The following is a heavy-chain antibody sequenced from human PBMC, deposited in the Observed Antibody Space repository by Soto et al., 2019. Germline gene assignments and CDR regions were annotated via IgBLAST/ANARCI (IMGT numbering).Heavy chain of an antibody. CDR3: ARGEIISITVDTSSFDY. V-gene: IGHV1-69*01. J-gene: IGHJ4*02. D-gene: IGHD5-18*01. CDR2: IIPIFGTA. CDR1: GGTFSSYA. Sequence: QVQLVQSGAEVKKPGSSVKVSCKASGGTFSSYAISWVRQAPGQGLEWMGGIIPIFGTANYAQKFQGRVTITADEYTSTASMELSSLRSEGTAVYYCARGEIISITVDTSSFDYWGQGTLVTVSS.